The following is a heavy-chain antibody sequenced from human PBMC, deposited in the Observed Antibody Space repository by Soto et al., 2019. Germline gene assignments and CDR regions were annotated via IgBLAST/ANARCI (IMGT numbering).Heavy chain of an antibody. J-gene: IGHJ1*01. Sequence: ASVKVSCKASKYIFTSYAMHWVRQAPGQRLEWMGWINAGNGNTEYSQKFQGRVTITRDTSASTAYMELSSLRSEDTAVYYCTRSSSGWGRPGAEYFQHWGQGTLVTVS. CDR2: INAGNGNT. D-gene: IGHD6-19*01. V-gene: IGHV1-3*01. CDR3: TRSSSGWGRPGAEYFQH. CDR1: KYIFTSYA.